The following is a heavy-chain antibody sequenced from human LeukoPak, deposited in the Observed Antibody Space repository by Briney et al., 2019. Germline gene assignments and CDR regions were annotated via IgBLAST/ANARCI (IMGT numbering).Heavy chain of an antibody. V-gene: IGHV4-59*08. CDR2: IYYSGST. D-gene: IGHD6-19*01. CDR3: ARRKKAVAATDAFDI. Sequence: PSETLSLTCTVSGGSISSYYWSWIRQPPGKGLEGIGYIYYSGSTNYNPSLKSRVTISVDTSKNQFSLKLSSVTAADTAVYYCARRKKAVAATDAFDIWGQGTMVTVSS. CDR1: GGSISSYY. J-gene: IGHJ3*02.